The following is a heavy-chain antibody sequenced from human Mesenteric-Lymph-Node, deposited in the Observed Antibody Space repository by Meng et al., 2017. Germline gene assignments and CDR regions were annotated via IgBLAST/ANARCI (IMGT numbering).Heavy chain of an antibody. Sequence: QGQLWESGGGLVKYGGSLRLSCAASGFTFSDYYMSWIRQAPGKGLEWVSHIDSGGSTIYYADSVKGRFTISRDNAKNSLYLQMNSLGAEDTAVYYCTINRAAVAGYWFDPWGQGTLVTVSS. CDR1: GFTFSDYY. J-gene: IGHJ5*02. D-gene: IGHD6-19*01. V-gene: IGHV3-11*01. CDR3: TINRAAVAGYWFDP. CDR2: IDSGGSTI.